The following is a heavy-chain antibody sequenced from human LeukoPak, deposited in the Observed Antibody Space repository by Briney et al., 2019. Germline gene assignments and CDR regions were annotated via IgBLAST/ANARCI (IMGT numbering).Heavy chain of an antibody. J-gene: IGHJ4*01. V-gene: IGHV3-73*01. Sequence: GGSLRLSCTVSGFIFSDSAIHWVRPAAGKGLDWVGRIRSKANSDETAYAASVKGRFTISRDDSKDTAYLQMHGLKPEDTAVYHCTSPAHDFDFWSGYYSVWGRGAHVTVSS. CDR3: TSPAHDFDFWSGYYSV. CDR2: IRSKANSDET. D-gene: IGHD3-3*01. CDR1: GFIFSDSA.